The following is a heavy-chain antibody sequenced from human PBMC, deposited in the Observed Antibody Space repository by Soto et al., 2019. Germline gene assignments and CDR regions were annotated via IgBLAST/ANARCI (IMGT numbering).Heavy chain of an antibody. J-gene: IGHJ3*02. D-gene: IGHD3-3*01. Sequence: QVHLVQSGAEEKKPGASVKVSCKASGYTFTSYAMHWVRQAPGQRLEWMGWINAGNGDTKYSQKFQGRVIITRDTSATTAYMELSSLTSKDTAVYSCATYYDFWSGHLGAFDIWGQGTMVSVSS. CDR1: GYTFTSYA. V-gene: IGHV1-3*05. CDR2: INAGNGDT. CDR3: ATYYDFWSGHLGAFDI.